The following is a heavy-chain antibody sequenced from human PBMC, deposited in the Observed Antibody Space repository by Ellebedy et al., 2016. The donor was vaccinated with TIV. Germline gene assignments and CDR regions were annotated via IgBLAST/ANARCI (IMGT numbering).Heavy chain of an antibody. D-gene: IGHD6-13*01. CDR2: IIPIFGTA. CDR3: ARAAAGTAGSPRFDY. V-gene: IGHV1-69*13. J-gene: IGHJ4*02. Sequence: SVKVSXXASGGTFSSYAISWVRQAPGQGLEWMGGIIPIFGTANYAQKFQGRVTITADESTSTAYMELSSLRSEDTAVYYCARAAAGTAGSPRFDYWGQGTLVTVSS. CDR1: GGTFSSYA.